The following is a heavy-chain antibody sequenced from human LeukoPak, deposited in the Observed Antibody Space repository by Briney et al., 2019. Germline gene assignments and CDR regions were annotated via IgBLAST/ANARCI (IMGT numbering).Heavy chain of an antibody. J-gene: IGHJ4*02. D-gene: IGHD3-10*01. Sequence: GGSLRLSCAASGFTFSSYSMNWVRQAPGKGLEWVSSISSSSSYIYYADSVKGRFTISRDNAENSLYLQMNSLRAEDTAVYYCARDSGGGYHYGSGRYYNVNTPFDYWGQGTLVTVSS. CDR1: GFTFSSYS. V-gene: IGHV3-21*01. CDR3: ARDSGGGYHYGSGRYYNVNTPFDY. CDR2: ISSSSSYI.